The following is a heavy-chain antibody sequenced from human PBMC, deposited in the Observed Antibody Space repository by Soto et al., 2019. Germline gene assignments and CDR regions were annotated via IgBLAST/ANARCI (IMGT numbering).Heavy chain of an antibody. CDR2: IKQDGSEK. J-gene: IGHJ6*02. CDR3: ARDRDEDFWSDMDV. Sequence: GSLRLSCAASGFTFSSYWMSWVRQAPGKGLEWVANIKQDGSEKYYVDSVEGRFTISRDNAKNSLYLQMNSLRAEDTAVYYCARDRDEDFWSDMDVWGQGTTVTVSS. V-gene: IGHV3-7*03. D-gene: IGHD3-3*01. CDR1: GFTFSSYW.